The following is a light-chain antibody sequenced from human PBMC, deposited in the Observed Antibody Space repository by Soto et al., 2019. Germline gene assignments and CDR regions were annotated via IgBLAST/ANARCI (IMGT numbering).Light chain of an antibody. CDR2: GAS. CDR3: HQYGTSPWT. V-gene: IGKV3-20*01. Sequence: EIVLTQSPGTLSLSPGERATLSCRASQSASSNYLAWYQQKPGQAPGLLIHGASSRATGIPDRFSGSGSGTDFTLTISRLEPEDFAVYYCHQYGTSPWTFGQGTKVDIK. J-gene: IGKJ1*01. CDR1: QSASSNY.